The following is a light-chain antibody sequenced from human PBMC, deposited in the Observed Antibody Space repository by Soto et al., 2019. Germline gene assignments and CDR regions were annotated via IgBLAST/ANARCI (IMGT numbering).Light chain of an antibody. V-gene: IGLV2-14*01. Sequence: QSALTQPASVSGSPGQSITISRTGTSSDVGAYNYVSWYQQHPGKAPKLMIYEVSNRPSGVSNRFSGSKSGYTASLTISGLQAEDEADYYCSSYTSTRSYVFGTGTKVTVL. CDR1: SSDVGAYNY. CDR2: EVS. CDR3: SSYTSTRSYV. J-gene: IGLJ1*01.